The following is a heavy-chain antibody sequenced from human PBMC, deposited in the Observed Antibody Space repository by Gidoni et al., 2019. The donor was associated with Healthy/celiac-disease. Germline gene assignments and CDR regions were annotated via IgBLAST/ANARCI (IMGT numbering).Heavy chain of an antibody. CDR2: ISGSGGRT. V-gene: IGHV3-23*01. CDR1: GFTFSSYA. D-gene: IGHD6-19*01. Sequence: EMQLLVSGGCLVHPGLSLSLSFAASGFTFSSYAMSWVRQAPGKGLEWVQRISGSGGRTYYEDYVKGRFTIYRDNYKNTLYLKMNSRRAEDTDVYYCAKEGWSRYFDLWGRGTLVTVSS. J-gene: IGHJ2*01. CDR3: AKEGWSRYFDL.